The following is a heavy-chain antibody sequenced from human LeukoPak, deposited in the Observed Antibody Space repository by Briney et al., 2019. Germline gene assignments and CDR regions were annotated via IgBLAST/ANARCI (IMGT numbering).Heavy chain of an antibody. D-gene: IGHD2-2*01. CDR3: AGVSAGSTMDYYYYGMDV. CDR2: IYYSGST. CDR1: GGSISSGGYY. J-gene: IGHJ6*02. V-gene: IGHV4-61*08. Sequence: SETLSLTCTVSGGSISSGGYYWSWIRQPPGKGLEWIGYIYYSGSTNYNPSLKSRVTISVDTSKNQFSLKLSSVTAADTAVYYCAGVSAGSTMDYYYYGMDVWGQGTTVTVSS.